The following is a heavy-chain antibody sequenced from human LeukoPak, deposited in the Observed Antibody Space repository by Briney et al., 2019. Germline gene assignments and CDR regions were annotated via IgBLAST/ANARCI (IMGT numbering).Heavy chain of an antibody. CDR1: GYTFSTYA. CDR3: PRLVVVVPGASIHWFDP. J-gene: IGHJ5*02. V-gene: IGHV7-4-1*02. Sequence: ASVKVSCKASGYTFSTYAINWVRQAPGQGLEWMGWINTNTGNPTYAQAFTGRFVFYLDTSVRTAYLKISSLKADDTAMYYCPRLVVVVPGASIHWFDPWGQGTLVTVSS. CDR2: INTNTGNP. D-gene: IGHD2-2*01.